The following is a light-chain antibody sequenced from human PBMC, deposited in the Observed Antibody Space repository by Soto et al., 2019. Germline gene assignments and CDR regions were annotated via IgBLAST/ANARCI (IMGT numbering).Light chain of an antibody. V-gene: IGLV2-23*02. CDR3: CSYAGFKNYV. Sequence: QSVLTHPASVSGSPGHSVTISCTGTSSDIGLYDLVSWYRQYPGKAPKLLIYGVNKRPSGVSDRFSASKSGSTASLTISGLQAEEEAAYYCCSYAGFKNYVFGTGTKVTVL. CDR2: GVN. J-gene: IGLJ1*01. CDR1: SSDIGLYDL.